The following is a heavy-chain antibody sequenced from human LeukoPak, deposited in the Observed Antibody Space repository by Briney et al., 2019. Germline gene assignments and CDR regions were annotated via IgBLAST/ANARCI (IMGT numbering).Heavy chain of an antibody. Sequence: SETLSLTCTVSGGSIRSYYWSWIRQPPGKGLEWIAYIYYSGSTNYNPSLKSRVTISVDTSKNQFSLKLSSVTAADTAVYYCARVGGGYSYGWFDYWGQGTLVTVSS. CDR2: IYYSGST. CDR1: GGSIRSYY. D-gene: IGHD5-18*01. V-gene: IGHV4-59*12. J-gene: IGHJ4*02. CDR3: ARVGGGYSYGWFDY.